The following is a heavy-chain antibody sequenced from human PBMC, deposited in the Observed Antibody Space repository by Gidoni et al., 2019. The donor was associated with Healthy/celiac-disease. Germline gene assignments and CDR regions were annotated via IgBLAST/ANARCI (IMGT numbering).Heavy chain of an antibody. D-gene: IGHD3-9*01. CDR3: GGDRRDILTGYENGDAFDI. Sequence: HVQLLPSGAQVKMPGASVKLSCNSSGYPFTSSGISCVRQAPGQWLEWMGWLSAYNGNTNYAQKLQGRVTMTTDTSTSTAYMELRSLRSDDKAVYYCGGDRRDILTGYENGDAFDIWGQGTMVTVSS. J-gene: IGHJ3*02. CDR2: LSAYNGNT. CDR1: GYPFTSSG. V-gene: IGHV1-18*01.